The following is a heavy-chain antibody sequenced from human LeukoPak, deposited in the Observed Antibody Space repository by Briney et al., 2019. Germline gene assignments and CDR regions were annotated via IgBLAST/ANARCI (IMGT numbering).Heavy chain of an antibody. D-gene: IGHD6-13*01. Sequence: GGSLRLSCAASWFTVSSNYMSWVRQAPGKGLEGVSIIYSSGITYYADSVKGRFTISRDNPKNTLYLQMNSLRAEDTAVYYCATESSTWYAFDIWGQGTMVTVSS. V-gene: IGHV3-53*01. J-gene: IGHJ3*02. CDR2: IYSSGIT. CDR1: WFTVSSNY. CDR3: ATESSTWYAFDI.